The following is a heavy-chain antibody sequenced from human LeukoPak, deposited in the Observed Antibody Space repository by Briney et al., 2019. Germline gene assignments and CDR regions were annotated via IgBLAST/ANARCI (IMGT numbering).Heavy chain of an antibody. CDR1: GGSISSYY. CDR2: VSTSGST. J-gene: IGHJ4*02. CDR3: ASLFFDTSGYVDQ. V-gene: IGHV4-4*07. Sequence: SETLSLTCTVSGGSISSYYWSWIRHPAGKGLEWIGRVSTSGSTNYNPSLKSRVTMSTDTSKNQFSLNLSSVTAADTAVYYCASLFFDTSGYVDQWGQGTMVTVSS. D-gene: IGHD3-22*01.